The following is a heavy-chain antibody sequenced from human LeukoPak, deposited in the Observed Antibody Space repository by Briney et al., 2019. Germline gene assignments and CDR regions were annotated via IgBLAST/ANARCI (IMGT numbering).Heavy chain of an antibody. CDR1: GFTFSSHW. J-gene: IGHJ6*02. Sequence: GGSLRLSCAASGFTFSSHWMNWVRQAPGRGLEWVANIKQDGSEKYYVDSVKGRFIISRDNAKNSLYLQMNSLRAEDTAVYYCGRSMDVWGQGTTVTVSS. CDR2: IKQDGSEK. CDR3: GRSMDV. V-gene: IGHV3-7*03. D-gene: IGHD1-14*01.